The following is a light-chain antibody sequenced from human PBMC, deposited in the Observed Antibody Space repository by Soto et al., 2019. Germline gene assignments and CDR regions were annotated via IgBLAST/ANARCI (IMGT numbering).Light chain of an antibody. CDR3: QQYGSSPKT. J-gene: IGKJ1*01. Sequence: EIVLTQSPGTLSLSPGERATLSCRASQSVSSSHLAWYQQKPGQAPRLLIYGASSRATGIPDRFSGSGFGTDFTLTISRLEPEDFAVYYCQQYGSSPKTFGQGTKVDIK. V-gene: IGKV3-20*01. CDR1: QSVSSSH. CDR2: GAS.